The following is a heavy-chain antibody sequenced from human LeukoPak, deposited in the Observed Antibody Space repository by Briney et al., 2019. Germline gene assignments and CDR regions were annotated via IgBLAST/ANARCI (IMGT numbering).Heavy chain of an antibody. CDR2: VNPKSGGT. V-gene: IGHV1-2*06. Sequence: ASVKVSCKASGYTFIDYELDWVRQAPGQGFELMGRVNPKSGGTNHAQKFQGRVTMTRDTSISTVYMELSGLTSDDTAVYYCARDRMGSYEWWGQGTLVTVSS. CDR1: GYTFIDYE. CDR3: ARDRMGSYEW. D-gene: IGHD1-26*01. J-gene: IGHJ4*02.